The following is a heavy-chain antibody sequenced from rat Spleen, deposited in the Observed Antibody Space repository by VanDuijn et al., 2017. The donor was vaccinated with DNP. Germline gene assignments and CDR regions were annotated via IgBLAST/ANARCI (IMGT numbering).Heavy chain of an antibody. D-gene: IGHD1-6*01. J-gene: IGHJ2*01. CDR2: MSGGGYT. CDR1: GFSLNIYH. V-gene: IGHV2S12*01. Sequence: QVQLKESGPGLVQPSQTLSLTCTASGFSLNIYHVHWVRQPPGKGLEWIAAMSGGGYTYFNSALKSRLSISRDTSKSQVFLKMNSLQTEDTAMYFCARSYYGPYYWGQGVMVTVSS. CDR3: ARSYYGPYY.